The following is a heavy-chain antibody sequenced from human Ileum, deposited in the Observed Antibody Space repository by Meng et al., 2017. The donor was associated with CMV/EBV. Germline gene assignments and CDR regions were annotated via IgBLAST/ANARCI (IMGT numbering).Heavy chain of an antibody. CDR2: TYYRSKWYN. CDR3: ARDSGSHFRYYYGMDV. Sequence: SQTLSLTCAISGDSVSSNSAAWNWIRQPPSRGLEWLGRTYYRSKWYNDYAVSVKSRITINPDTSKNQFSLQLNSVTPEDTAVYYCARDSGSHFRYYYGMDVWGQGTTVTVSS. J-gene: IGHJ6*02. D-gene: IGHD1-26*01. V-gene: IGHV6-1*01. CDR1: GDSVSSNSAA.